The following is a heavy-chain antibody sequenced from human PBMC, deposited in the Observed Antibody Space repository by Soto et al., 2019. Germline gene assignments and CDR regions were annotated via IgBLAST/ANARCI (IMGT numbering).Heavy chain of an antibody. D-gene: IGHD6-6*01. J-gene: IGHJ6*02. CDR2: INPNSGGT. V-gene: IGHV1-2*04. Sequence: ASVKVSCKASGYTFTGYYMHWVRQAPGQGLEWMGWINPNSGGTNYAQKFQGWVTMTRDTSISTAYMELSRLRSDDTAVYYCARAYLGGDSSSPFHYYYGMDGWGQGTTVTVSS. CDR3: ARAYLGGDSSSPFHYYYGMDG. CDR1: GYTFTGYY.